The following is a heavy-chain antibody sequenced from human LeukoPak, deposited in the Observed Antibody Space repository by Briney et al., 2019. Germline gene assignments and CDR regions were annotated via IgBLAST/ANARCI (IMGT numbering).Heavy chain of an antibody. J-gene: IGHJ5*02. V-gene: IGHV4-39*07. CDR3: ARDEIVGATTLPYNWFDP. CDR1: GGSISSSSFH. D-gene: IGHD1-26*01. Sequence: SETLSLTCTVSGGSISSSSFHWGWIRQPPGKGLEWFGSIDWSGSTYYNPSLKSRVTISVDTSKNQFSLKLSSVTAADTAVYYCARDEIVGATTLPYNWFDPWGQGTLVTVSS. CDR2: IDWSGST.